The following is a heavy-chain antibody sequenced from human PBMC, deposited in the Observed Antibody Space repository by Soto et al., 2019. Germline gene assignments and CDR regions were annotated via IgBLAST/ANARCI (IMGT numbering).Heavy chain of an antibody. V-gene: IGHV3-9*01. CDR1: GSMFDGYA. CDR3: GKDITPGGLDV. J-gene: IGHJ6*04. D-gene: IGHD1-20*01. Sequence: GGSLRLSCVSSGSMFDGYAMHWVRLAPGKGLEWVAGFVPTTGGTGYADSVKDRFIISRDNVKNSLDLQMNSLKTEDTALYYCGKDITPGGLDVLGKGTTVTVSS. CDR2: FVPTTGGT.